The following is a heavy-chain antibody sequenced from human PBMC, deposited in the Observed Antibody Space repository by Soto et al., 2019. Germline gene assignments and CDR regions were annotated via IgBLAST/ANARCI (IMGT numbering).Heavy chain of an antibody. Sequence: QVQLQESGPGLVKPSQTLSLTCTVSGGSISSGGYYWSWIRQHPGKGLEGIGYIYYSGSTYHNPSLKSRVTISVDTSKNQFSLKLSSVTAADTAVYYCARATFYDGSEVPFDYWGQGTLVTVSS. J-gene: IGHJ4*02. D-gene: IGHD3-10*01. CDR3: ARATFYDGSEVPFDY. CDR2: IYYSGST. CDR1: GGSISSGGYY. V-gene: IGHV4-31*03.